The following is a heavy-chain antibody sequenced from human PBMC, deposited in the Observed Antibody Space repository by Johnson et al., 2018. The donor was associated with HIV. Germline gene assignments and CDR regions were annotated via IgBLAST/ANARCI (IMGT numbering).Heavy chain of an antibody. CDR2: TRYDGSDE. CDR1: GFTVSSNY. Sequence: QVQLVESGGGLVQPGGSLRLSCAASGFTVSSNYMSWVRQAPGVGLEWVAFTRYDGSDEFYADSVKGRFTISRDTSKNTLYLQMTTLRAEDTAVYYCVRGSGSYYLVKGAFDIWGQGTMVTVSS. V-gene: IGHV3-30*02. CDR3: VRGSGSYYLVKGAFDI. J-gene: IGHJ3*02. D-gene: IGHD1-26*01.